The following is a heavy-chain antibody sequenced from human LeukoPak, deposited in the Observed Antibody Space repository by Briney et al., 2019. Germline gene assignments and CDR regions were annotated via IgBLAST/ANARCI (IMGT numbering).Heavy chain of an antibody. V-gene: IGHV1-24*01. CDR2: FDPEDGET. CDR1: GYTLTELS. J-gene: IGHJ3*02. D-gene: IGHD1-26*01. Sequence: GASVKVSCKVSGYTLTELSMHWVRQAPRKGLEWMGGFDPEDGETIYAQKFQGRVTMTEDTSTDTAYMELSSLRSEDTAVYHCATVGAHDAFDIWGQGTVVTVSS. CDR3: ATVGAHDAFDI.